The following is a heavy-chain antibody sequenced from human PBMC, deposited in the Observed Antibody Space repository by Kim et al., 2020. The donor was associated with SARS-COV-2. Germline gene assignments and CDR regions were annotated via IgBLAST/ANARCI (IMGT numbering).Heavy chain of an antibody. CDR3: AREAFIGIFQEDF. CDR1: GFSFKDYY. V-gene: IGHV3-74*01. J-gene: IGHJ4*02. D-gene: IGHD3-3*01. Sequence: GGSLRLSCAASGFSFKDYYMHWVRQAPGRGLVWVARISLDGSDVRYADSVEGRFTISRDNAKNTLYLQMGSLRVEDTAVYYCAREAFIGIFQEDFWGQGTLVAVAP. CDR2: ISLDGSDV.